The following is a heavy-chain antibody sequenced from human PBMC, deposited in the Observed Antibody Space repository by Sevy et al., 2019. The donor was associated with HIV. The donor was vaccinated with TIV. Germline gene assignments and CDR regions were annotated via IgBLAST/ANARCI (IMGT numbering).Heavy chain of an antibody. CDR3: ARPGAVAGTEEGFDY. CDR2: IYPGDSDT. CDR1: GYSFTSYC. Sequence: GESLKISCKGSGYSFTSYCIGWVRQMPEKGLEWMGIIYPGDSDTRYSPSFQGQVTISADKSISTAYLQWSSLKASDTAMYYCARPGAVAGTEEGFDYWGQGTLVTVSS. D-gene: IGHD6-19*01. J-gene: IGHJ4*02. V-gene: IGHV5-51*01.